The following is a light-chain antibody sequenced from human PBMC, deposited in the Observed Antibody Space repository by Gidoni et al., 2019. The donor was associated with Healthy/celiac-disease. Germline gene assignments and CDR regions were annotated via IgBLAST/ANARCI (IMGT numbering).Light chain of an antibody. CDR3: QQYGSPLT. V-gene: IGKV3-20*01. CDR1: QSVSSSY. J-gene: IGKJ4*01. Sequence: EIVLTQSPGTLSLSPGERATFSCRASQSVSSSYLAWYQQKPGQAPRLLIYGASSRAPGIPDRFSGSGSGTDFTLTISRLEPEDFAVYYCQQYGSPLTFGGGTKVEIK. CDR2: GAS.